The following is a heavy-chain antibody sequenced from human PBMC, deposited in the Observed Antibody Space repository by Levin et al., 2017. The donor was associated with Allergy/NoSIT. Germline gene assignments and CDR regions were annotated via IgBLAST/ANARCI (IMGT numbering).Heavy chain of an antibody. CDR2: IYPGDSDT. J-gene: IGHJ4*02. Sequence: KVSCKGSGYSFTSYWIGWVRQMPGKGLEWMGIIYPGDSDTRYSPSFQGQVTISADKSISTAYLQWSSLKASDTAMYYCARHLRGSGSYYNPVDYWGQGTLVTVSS. CDR1: GYSFTSYW. V-gene: IGHV5-51*01. CDR3: ARHLRGSGSYYNPVDY. D-gene: IGHD3-10*01.